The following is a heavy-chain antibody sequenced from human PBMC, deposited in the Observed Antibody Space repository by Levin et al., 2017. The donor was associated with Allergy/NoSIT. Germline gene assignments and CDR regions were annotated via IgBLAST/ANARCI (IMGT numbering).Heavy chain of an antibody. CDR3: VRINLHYGPGMNFLHFDF. Sequence: PGGSLRLSCAVSGFSFTSFWMSWVRQAPGNGLEWVANIKQDGGQTYYVDSVKGRFAISRDNAKNVLYLQMNSVKVEDTAVYYCVRINLHYGPGMNFLHFDFWGQGTLVTVSS. J-gene: IGHJ4*02. CDR2: IKQDGGQT. CDR1: GFSFTSFW. D-gene: IGHD3-10*01. V-gene: IGHV3-7*04.